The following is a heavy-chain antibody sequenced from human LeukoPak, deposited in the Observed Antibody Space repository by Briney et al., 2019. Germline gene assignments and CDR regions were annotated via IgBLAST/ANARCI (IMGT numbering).Heavy chain of an antibody. J-gene: IGHJ5*02. CDR3: ARDPHSNWNYVGWFDP. CDR2: IYTSGST. V-gene: IGHV4-4*07. Sequence: SETLSLTCTVSGGSMNNYYWSWIRQPAGKGLEWIGRIYTSGSTNYNPSLKSRVTMSVDTSKNQFSLKLSSVTAADTAVYYCARDPHSNWNYVGWFDPWGQGTLVTVSS. CDR1: GGSMNNYY. D-gene: IGHD1-7*01.